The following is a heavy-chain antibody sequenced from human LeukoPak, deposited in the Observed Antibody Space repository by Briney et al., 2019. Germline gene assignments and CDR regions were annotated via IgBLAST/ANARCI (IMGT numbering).Heavy chain of an antibody. CDR2: ISSSSSYI. D-gene: IGHD2-15*01. V-gene: IGHV3-21*01. CDR3: ARTGYCSGGSCYSEGAFDI. Sequence: GGSLRLSCAASGFTFSNYNMNWVRQAPGKGLEWVSSISSSSSYIYYADSVKGRFTISRDNAKNSLYLQMNSLRAEDTAVYYCARTGYCSGGSCYSEGAFDIWGQGTMVTVSS. J-gene: IGHJ3*02. CDR1: GFTFSNYN.